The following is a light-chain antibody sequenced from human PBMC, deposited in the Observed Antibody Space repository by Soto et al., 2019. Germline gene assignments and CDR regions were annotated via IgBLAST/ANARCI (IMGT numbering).Light chain of an antibody. CDR3: QQYNSYSPS. V-gene: IGKV1-5*03. Sequence: DIQITQSPYTLSASVGDRVTITCRASQSISSWLAWYQQKPGKAPKLLIYKASSLESGVPSRFSGSGSGTEFTLTISSLQPDDFATYYCQQYNSYSPSFGGGTKVDIK. CDR1: QSISSW. CDR2: KAS. J-gene: IGKJ4*01.